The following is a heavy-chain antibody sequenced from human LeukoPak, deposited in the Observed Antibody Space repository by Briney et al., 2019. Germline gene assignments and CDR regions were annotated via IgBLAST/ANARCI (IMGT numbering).Heavy chain of an antibody. CDR1: RGSISRGRYY. V-gene: IGHV4-31*03. J-gene: IGHJ4*02. Sequence: SETLSLTCTVSRGSISRGRYYWRWIRQHPGKAPEWIGYIYYSGSTYYNPSLKSRVTSSVDTSKNQFSLKLSAVNAADTAVYYCAIAVYDYIWGSYRFDYWGQGTLVTV. CDR3: AIAVYDYIWGSYRFDY. D-gene: IGHD3-16*02. CDR2: IYYSGST.